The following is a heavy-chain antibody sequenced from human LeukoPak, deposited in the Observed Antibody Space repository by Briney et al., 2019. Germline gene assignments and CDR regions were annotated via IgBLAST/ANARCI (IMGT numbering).Heavy chain of an antibody. CDR2: ISHDGSNN. D-gene: IGHD4-11*01. V-gene: IGHV3-30*18. CDR3: AKERLYSNYGFSYYYYGMDV. J-gene: IGHJ6*02. CDR1: GFTFSSYG. Sequence: GGSLRLSCAASGFTFSSYGMHWVRQAPGTGLEWVAVISHDGSNNYYANYVKGRFTIYRDNSKNPLYLQMNSLRAEDTAVYYCAKERLYSNYGFSYYYYGMDVWGQGTTVTVSS.